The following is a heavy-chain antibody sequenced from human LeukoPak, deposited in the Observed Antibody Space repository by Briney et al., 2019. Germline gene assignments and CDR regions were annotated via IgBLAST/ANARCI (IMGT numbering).Heavy chain of an antibody. CDR3: AGSYDILTGYYADY. Sequence: SETLSLTCTVSGGSISSGSYYWSWIRQPAGKGLEWIGRIYTSGSTNYNPSLKSRVTISVDTSKNQFSLKLSSVTAADTAVYYCAGSYDILTGYYADYWGQGTLVTVSS. CDR2: IYTSGST. CDR1: GGSISSGSYY. V-gene: IGHV4-61*02. D-gene: IGHD3-9*01. J-gene: IGHJ4*02.